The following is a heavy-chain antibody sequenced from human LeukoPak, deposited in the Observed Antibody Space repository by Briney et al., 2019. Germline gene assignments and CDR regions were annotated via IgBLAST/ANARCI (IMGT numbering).Heavy chain of an antibody. CDR1: GVSISSGGYS. J-gene: IGHJ4*02. V-gene: IGHV4-30-2*01. CDR3: ARRHLSSTHFDY. CDR2: IYHSGST. Sequence: PSETLSLTCAVSGVSISSGGYSWSWIRQPPGKGLEWIGYIYHSGSTYYNPSLKSRVTISVDRSKNQFSLKLSSVTAADTAVYYCARRHLSSTHFDYWGQGTLVTVSS. D-gene: IGHD6-13*01.